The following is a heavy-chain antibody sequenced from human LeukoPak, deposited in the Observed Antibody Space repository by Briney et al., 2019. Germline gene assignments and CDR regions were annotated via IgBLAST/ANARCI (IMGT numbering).Heavy chain of an antibody. J-gene: IGHJ5*02. CDR3: ARDGSEYSYGFTLAHNWFDP. V-gene: IGHV4-39*07. D-gene: IGHD5-18*01. Sequence: SETLSLTCTVSGGSISSSSYYWGWIRQPPGKGREWIGSIYYSGSTYYNPSLKSLVTISVDTSKNQCSLKLSSVTAADPAVYYCARDGSEYSYGFTLAHNWFDPWGQGTLVTVSS. CDR2: IYYSGST. CDR1: GGSISSSSYY.